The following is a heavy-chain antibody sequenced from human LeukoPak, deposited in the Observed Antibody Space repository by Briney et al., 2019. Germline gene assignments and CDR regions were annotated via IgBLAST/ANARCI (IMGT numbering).Heavy chain of an antibody. D-gene: IGHD1-14*01. CDR1: GYTFTNYG. V-gene: IGHV1-18*04. CDR2: ISAYTGNT. CDR3: ARDPTGYYGMDV. Sequence: ASVKVSCKASGYTFTNYGISWVRQAPGQGLEWMGWISAYTGNTNYAQKIHGRVTMTTDTSTTTAFMELRSLRSDDTAVYYCARDPTGYYGMDVWGKGTTVTVSS. J-gene: IGHJ6*04.